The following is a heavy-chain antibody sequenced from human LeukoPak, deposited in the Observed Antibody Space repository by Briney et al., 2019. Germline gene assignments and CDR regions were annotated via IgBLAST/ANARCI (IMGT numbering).Heavy chain of an antibody. Sequence: SETLSLTCTVSGGSISSSSYYWGWIRQPPGKGLEWIGSIYYSGSTYYNPSLKSRVTISVDTSKNQFSLQLNSVTPEDTAVYYCARGTNVLLWCGGTTPRNYYYYYYMDVWGKGTTVTISS. J-gene: IGHJ6*03. CDR1: GGSISSSSYY. CDR2: IYYSGST. CDR3: ARGTNVLLWCGGTTPRNYYYYYYMDV. V-gene: IGHV4-39*07. D-gene: IGHD3-10*01.